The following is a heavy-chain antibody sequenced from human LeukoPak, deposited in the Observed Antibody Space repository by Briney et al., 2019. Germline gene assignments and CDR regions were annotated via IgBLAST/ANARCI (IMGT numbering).Heavy chain of an antibody. J-gene: IGHJ3*02. V-gene: IGHV4-61*08. D-gene: IGHD5-24*01. CDR3: ARPCHRTRWAFDI. CDR2: IYYSGST. CDR1: GGSISSGGYY. Sequence: SETLSLTCAVSGGSISSGGYYWSWIRQPPGKGLEWIGYIYYSGSTNYNPSLKSRVTISVDTSKNQFSLKLSSVTAADTAVYYCARPCHRTRWAFDIWGQGTMVTVSS.